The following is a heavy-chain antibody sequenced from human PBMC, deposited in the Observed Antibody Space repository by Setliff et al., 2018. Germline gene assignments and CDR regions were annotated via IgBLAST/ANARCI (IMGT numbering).Heavy chain of an antibody. V-gene: IGHV4-61*02. Sequence: SETLSLTCTVSGDSISRAKYYWSWIRQSAGKGLECIGRIYTDGSTKYNPSLNSRVTLLIDTAKNQISLRLSSVTAADTAVYFCARMSGFLYMDVWGKGTTVTVSS. CDR3: ARMSGFLYMDV. D-gene: IGHD3-3*01. J-gene: IGHJ6*03. CDR1: GDSISRAKYY. CDR2: IYTDGST.